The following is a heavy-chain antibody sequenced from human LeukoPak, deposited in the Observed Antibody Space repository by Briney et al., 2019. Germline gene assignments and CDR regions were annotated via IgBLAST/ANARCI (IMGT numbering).Heavy chain of an antibody. CDR1: RGTFSSYA. J-gene: IGHJ4*02. CDR3: AGGYSSSWRQPFDY. V-gene: IGHV1-69*13. CDR2: IIPIFGTA. D-gene: IGHD6-13*01. Sequence: SVKVSCKASRGTFSSYAISWVRQAPGQGLEWMGGIIPIFGTANYAQKFQGRVTITADESTSTAYMELSSLRSEDTAVYYCAGGYSSSWRQPFDYWGQGTLVTVSS.